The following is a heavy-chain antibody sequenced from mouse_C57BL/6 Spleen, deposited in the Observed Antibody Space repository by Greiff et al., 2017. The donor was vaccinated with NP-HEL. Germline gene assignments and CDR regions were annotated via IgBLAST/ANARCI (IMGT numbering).Heavy chain of an antibody. CDR2: IYPGDGDT. V-gene: IGHV1-80*01. CDR3: ARFPSYYYGSSGYFDV. J-gene: IGHJ1*03. D-gene: IGHD1-1*01. CDR1: GCAFSSYW. Sequence: VQLQQSGAELVKPGASVKISCKASGCAFSSYWMNWVKQRPGKGLEWIGQIYPGDGDTNYNGKFKGKATLTADNSSCTAYMQLSSLTSEDSAVYFCARFPSYYYGSSGYFDVWGTGTTVTVSS.